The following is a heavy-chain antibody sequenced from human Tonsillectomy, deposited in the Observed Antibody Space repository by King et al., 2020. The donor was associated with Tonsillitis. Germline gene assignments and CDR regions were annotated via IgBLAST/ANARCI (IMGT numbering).Heavy chain of an antibody. CDR1: GFSLSTSGMC. CDR2: IDWDDDK. D-gene: IGHD1-1*01. Sequence: TLKESGPALVKPTQTLTLTCTFSGFSLSTSGMCVSWIRQPPGKALEWLARIDWDDDKYYSTSLKTRLTISKDTSKNQVVLTMTNMDPVDTATYYCARIPSMMERDWYFDLWGRGTLVTVSS. J-gene: IGHJ2*01. CDR3: ARIPSMMERDWYFDL. V-gene: IGHV2-70*11.